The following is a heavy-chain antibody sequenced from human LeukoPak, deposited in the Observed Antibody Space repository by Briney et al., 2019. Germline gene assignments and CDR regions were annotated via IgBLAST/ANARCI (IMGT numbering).Heavy chain of an antibody. J-gene: IGHJ3*01. D-gene: IGHD3-3*01. CDR1: GYTFINYG. CDR3: ARDFNYDFRGGDAFDL. CDR2: ISNYNGNT. Sequence: ASVKVSCKAFGYTFINYGISWVRQAPGQGLEWMGWISNYNGNTNSAQKLQGRVTLTTDTSTSTAYMELRSLRSDDTVVYYCARDFNYDFRGGDAFDLWGQGTVITVSS. V-gene: IGHV1-18*01.